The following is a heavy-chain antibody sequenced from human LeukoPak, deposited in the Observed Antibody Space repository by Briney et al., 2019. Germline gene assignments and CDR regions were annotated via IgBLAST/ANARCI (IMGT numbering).Heavy chain of an antibody. D-gene: IGHD3-22*01. J-gene: IGHJ4*02. CDR1: GGSISSSSYC. Sequence: PSETLSLTCTVSGGSISSSSYCWGWIRQPPGKGLEWIGSIYYSGSTYYNPSLKSRVTISVDTSKNQFSLKLSSVTAADTAVYYCAREYYYDSSGLFGNPFDYWGQGTLVTVSS. V-gene: IGHV4-39*07. CDR3: AREYYYDSSGLFGNPFDY. CDR2: IYYSGST.